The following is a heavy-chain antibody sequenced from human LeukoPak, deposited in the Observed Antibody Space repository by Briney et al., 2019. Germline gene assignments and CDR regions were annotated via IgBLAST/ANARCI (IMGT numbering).Heavy chain of an antibody. Sequence: GGSLRLSCAPSGFIFSTYAMNWVRQAPGKGLEWVAIISYEGNNKYYADSVKGGFTISRDNSKNTLYLQMDSLRTEDTAVYYCARSTVATCCGGEDYWGQGTLVTVSS. V-gene: IGHV3-30-3*01. CDR3: ARSTVATCCGGEDY. CDR2: ISYEGNNK. CDR1: GFIFSTYA. D-gene: IGHD2-21*01. J-gene: IGHJ4*02.